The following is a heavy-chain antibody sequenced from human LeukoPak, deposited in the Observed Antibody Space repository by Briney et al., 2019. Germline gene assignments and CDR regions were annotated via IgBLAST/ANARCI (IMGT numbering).Heavy chain of an antibody. Sequence: GGSLRLSCAPSGVIFNNFAFHWVRQAPGKGLEWVSAISGSGGSTYYADSVKGRFTISRDNSKNTLYLQMNSLRAEDTAVYYCAKSTKRITIFGVVRRLGEYYYYGMDVWGQGTTVTVSS. V-gene: IGHV3-23*01. CDR1: GVIFNNFA. J-gene: IGHJ6*02. CDR3: AKSTKRITIFGVVRRLGEYYYYGMDV. D-gene: IGHD3-3*01. CDR2: ISGSGGST.